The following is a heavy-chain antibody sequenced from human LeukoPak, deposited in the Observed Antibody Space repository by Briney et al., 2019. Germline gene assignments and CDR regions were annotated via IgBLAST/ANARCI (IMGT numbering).Heavy chain of an antibody. Sequence: PSETLSLTCTVSGGSISSSSYYWGWIRQPPGKGREWIGSIYYSGSTYYNPSLKSRVTISVDTSKNQFSLKLSSVTAADTAVYYCTRALGSSWYFAFDIWGQGTMVTVSS. V-gene: IGHV4-39*01. J-gene: IGHJ3*02. CDR2: IYYSGST. CDR1: GGSISSSSYY. CDR3: TRALGSSWYFAFDI. D-gene: IGHD6-13*01.